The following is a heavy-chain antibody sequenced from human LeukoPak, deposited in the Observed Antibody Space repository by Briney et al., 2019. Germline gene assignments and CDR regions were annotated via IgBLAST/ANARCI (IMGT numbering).Heavy chain of an antibody. CDR1: GFIFSSFA. J-gene: IGHJ4*02. V-gene: IGHV3-23*01. D-gene: IGHD2-15*01. Sequence: SGGSLRLSCAASGFIFSSFAMSWVRQVPGKGLEWVSSISDSGGSTYYAGSVKGRFTISRDNSKNTLYLQMNSLRAGDTAIYYCAKDRGGAATADYFDCWGQGTLVTVSS. CDR2: ISDSGGST. CDR3: AKDRGGAATADYFDC.